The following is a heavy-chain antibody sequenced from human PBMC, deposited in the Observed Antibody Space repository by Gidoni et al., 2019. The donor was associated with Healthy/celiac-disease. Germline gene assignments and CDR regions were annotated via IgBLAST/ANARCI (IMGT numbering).Heavy chain of an antibody. D-gene: IGHD2-2*01. J-gene: IGHJ6*03. Sequence: EVQLVESGGGLVKPGGSLRLSCAASGFTFSNAWISWVRQAPGKGLEWVGRIKSKTDGGTTDYAAPVKGRFTISRDDSKNTLYLQMNSLKTEDTAVYYCTTGPNGRVVVVPASIIYYYYYMDVWGKGTTVTVSS. V-gene: IGHV3-15*01. CDR3: TTGPNGRVVVVPASIIYYYYYMDV. CDR1: GFTFSNAW. CDR2: IKSKTDGGTT.